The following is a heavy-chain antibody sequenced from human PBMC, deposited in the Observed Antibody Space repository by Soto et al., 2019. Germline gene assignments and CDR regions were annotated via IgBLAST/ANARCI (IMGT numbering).Heavy chain of an antibody. CDR1: GFNFTTYG. CDR2: ISYDVSHA. D-gene: IGHD5-12*01. Sequence: QVHLVDSGGGAVQPARALRLSCEASGFNFTTYGMHWVRRAPGKGLEWVAVISYDVSHAYYADSVKGRFTISRDNSKNTLYLQINSLRAEDTAVYYCAKERTYSVPSGFDYWGRGTLVTVSS. V-gene: IGHV3-30*18. J-gene: IGHJ4*02. CDR3: AKERTYSVPSGFDY.